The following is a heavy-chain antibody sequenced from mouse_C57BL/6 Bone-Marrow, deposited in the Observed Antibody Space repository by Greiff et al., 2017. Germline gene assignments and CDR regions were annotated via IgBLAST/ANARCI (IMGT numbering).Heavy chain of an antibody. D-gene: IGHD1-1*01. V-gene: IGHV1-69*01. CDR1: GYTFTSYW. J-gene: IGHJ3*01. Sequence: QVQLKQPGAELVMPGASVKLSCKASGYTFTSYWMHWVKQRPGQGLEWIGEIDPSDSYTNYNQKFKGKSTLTVDKSSSTAYMQLSSLTSEDSAVXYCARSFYYYGSSPWFAYWGQGTLVTVSA. CDR3: ARSFYYYGSSPWFAY. CDR2: IDPSDSYT.